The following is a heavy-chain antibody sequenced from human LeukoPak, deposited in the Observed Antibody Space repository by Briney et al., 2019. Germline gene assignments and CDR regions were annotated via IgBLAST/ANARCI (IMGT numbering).Heavy chain of an antibody. CDR3: ARESESYDSSGSTFGY. D-gene: IGHD3-22*01. V-gene: IGHV1-2*02. CDR2: INPNSGGT. Sequence: ASVKVSCKASGYTFTGYYMHWVRQAPGQGLEWMGWINPNSGGTNYAQKFQGRVTITRNTSISTAYMELSSLRSEDTAVYYCARESESYDSSGSTFGYWGQGTLVTVSS. CDR1: GYTFTGYY. J-gene: IGHJ4*02.